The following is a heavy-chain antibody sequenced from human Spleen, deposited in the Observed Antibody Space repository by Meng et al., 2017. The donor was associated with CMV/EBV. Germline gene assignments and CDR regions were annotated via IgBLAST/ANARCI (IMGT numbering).Heavy chain of an antibody. CDR1: GGTFSSSA. CDR3: ARDRESDNYFDY. CDR2: IIPIFGTA. V-gene: IGHV1-69*05. Sequence: CNASGGTFSSSAISWVRQAPGQGLEWMGGIIPIFGTANYAQKFQGRVTITTDESTSTAYMELSSLRSEDTAVYYCARDRESDNYFDYWGQGTLVTVSS. J-gene: IGHJ4*02.